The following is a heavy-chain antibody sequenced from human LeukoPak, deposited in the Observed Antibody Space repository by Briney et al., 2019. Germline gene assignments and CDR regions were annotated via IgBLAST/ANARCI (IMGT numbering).Heavy chain of an antibody. Sequence: PGGSLRLSCAASGFTFSSYAMHWVRQAPGKGLEWVAVISYDGSNKHYADSVKGRFTISRDNSKNTLYLQMNSLRAEDTAVYYCARDSRYYYDSSGPIDYWGQGTLVTVSS. V-gene: IGHV3-30-3*01. CDR2: ISYDGSNK. CDR3: ARDSRYYYDSSGPIDY. CDR1: GFTFSSYA. D-gene: IGHD3-22*01. J-gene: IGHJ4*02.